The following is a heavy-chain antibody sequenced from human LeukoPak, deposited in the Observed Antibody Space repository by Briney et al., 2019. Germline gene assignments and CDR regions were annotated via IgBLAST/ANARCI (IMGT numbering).Heavy chain of an antibody. J-gene: IGHJ4*02. Sequence: SETLSLTCTVSGGSISSGSYYWSWIRQPAGKGLEWMGRISSSGRTNYNASLKRRVTISVDTSKNQLFLKLSSVTPADTAVFYCARLSFGSGYCSGGSCYSAWGQGTLVTVSS. CDR1: GGSISSGSYY. V-gene: IGHV4-61*02. CDR2: ISSSGRT. CDR3: ARLSFGSGYCSGGSCYSA. D-gene: IGHD2-15*01.